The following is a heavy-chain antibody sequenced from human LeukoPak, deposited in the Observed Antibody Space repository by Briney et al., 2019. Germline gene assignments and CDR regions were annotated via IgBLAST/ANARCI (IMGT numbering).Heavy chain of an antibody. Sequence: SVKVSCKASRDTLTSDVISWVRQAPGQGLEWVGWSSAYNGNTHYAQKLQGRVTLTTHTSTCTDYMELSRLRSDDTAVYYCARDPTLGYCSSTSCAGDALDIWGQGKMVTVSS. J-gene: IGHJ3*02. D-gene: IGHD2-2*03. CDR3: ARDPTLGYCSSTSCAGDALDI. CDR1: RDTLTSDV. CDR2: SSAYNGNT. V-gene: IGHV1-18*01.